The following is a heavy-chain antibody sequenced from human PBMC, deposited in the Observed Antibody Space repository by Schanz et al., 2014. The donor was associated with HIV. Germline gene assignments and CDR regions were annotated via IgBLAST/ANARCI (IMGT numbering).Heavy chain of an antibody. CDR3: VLPSAKIVGGLGEHYFDH. CDR1: GFTFSSYA. V-gene: IGHV3-21*06. D-gene: IGHD1-26*01. Sequence: EVQLLESGGGLVQPGGSLRLSCAASGFTFSSYAMTWVRQAPGKGLEWVSSIGSGGGYKYYADSVNGRFTISRDNAKNSLHLQMSRLGAEDTAVYYCVLPSAKIVGGLGEHYFDHWGQGTLVTVSS. J-gene: IGHJ4*02. CDR2: IGSGGGYK.